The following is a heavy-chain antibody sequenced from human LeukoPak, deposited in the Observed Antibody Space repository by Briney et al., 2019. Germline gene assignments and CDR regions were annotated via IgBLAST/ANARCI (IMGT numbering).Heavy chain of an antibody. J-gene: IGHJ4*02. CDR1: GFTFSSYA. Sequence: PGGSLRLSCAASGFTFSSYAMTWVRQAPGKGLEWVSAISGSGGSTYYADSVKGRFTISRDNSKNTLYLQMNSLRAEDTAVYYCASHTSAWSNFDYWGQGTLVTVSS. D-gene: IGHD6-19*01. V-gene: IGHV3-23*01. CDR3: ASHTSAWSNFDY. CDR2: ISGSGGST.